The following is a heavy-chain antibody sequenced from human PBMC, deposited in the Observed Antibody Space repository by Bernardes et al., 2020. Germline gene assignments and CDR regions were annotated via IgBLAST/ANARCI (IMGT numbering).Heavy chain of an antibody. CDR2: INQDGGQK. Sequence: GGSLRLSCTASEFTFTSYWMSWVRQAPGKGLEWVANINQDGGQKFYVDSVKGRFTISRDNAKNSLYLQMNSLRVDDTAVYYCARDSANSGYPHRFDSWGQGTLVTVSS. CDR3: ARDSANSGYPHRFDS. J-gene: IGHJ4*02. CDR1: EFTFTSYW. V-gene: IGHV3-7*01. D-gene: IGHD3-22*01.